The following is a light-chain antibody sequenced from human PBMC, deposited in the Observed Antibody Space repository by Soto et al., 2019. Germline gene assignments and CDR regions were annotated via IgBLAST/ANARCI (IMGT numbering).Light chain of an antibody. CDR1: QSVSSY. CDR3: QQRSDWPFT. CDR2: DAS. J-gene: IGKJ4*01. Sequence: EIVFTQSPATLSLSPGERATLSCRASQSVSSYLAWYQQKPGQAPRLLIYDASNRATGIPARFSGSGSGTAFTLTISSLEPDDFAVYYCQQRSDWPFTFGGGTKVQIK. V-gene: IGKV3-11*01.